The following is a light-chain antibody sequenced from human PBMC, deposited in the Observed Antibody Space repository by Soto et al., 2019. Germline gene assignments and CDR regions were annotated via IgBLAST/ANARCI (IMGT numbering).Light chain of an antibody. V-gene: IGKV3-15*01. J-gene: IGKJ3*01. Sequence: EIVVTQSPDILSVSPGERATLSCRASRSVSRNVAWYQQKPGQAPTLLIYGASSRATGIPARFTGSGSGTEFTLTISSLQSEDFAIYYCQEYSKWPLFTFGPGTKVDVK. CDR2: GAS. CDR1: RSVSRN. CDR3: QEYSKWPLFT.